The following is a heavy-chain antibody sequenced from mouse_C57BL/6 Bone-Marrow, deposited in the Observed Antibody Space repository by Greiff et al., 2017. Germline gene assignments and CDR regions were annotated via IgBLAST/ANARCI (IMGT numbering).Heavy chain of an antibody. CDR3: ARYYYGSSPYYAMDY. V-gene: IGHV7-3*01. D-gene: IGHD1-1*01. CDR1: GFTFTDYY. J-gene: IGHJ4*01. Sequence: EVNLVESGGGLVQPGGSLSLSCAASGFTFTDYYMSWVRQPPGKALEWLGFIRNKANGYTTEYSASVKGRFTISRDNSQSILYLQMNALRAEDSATYYCARYYYGSSPYYAMDYWGQGTSVTVSS. CDR2: IRNKANGYTT.